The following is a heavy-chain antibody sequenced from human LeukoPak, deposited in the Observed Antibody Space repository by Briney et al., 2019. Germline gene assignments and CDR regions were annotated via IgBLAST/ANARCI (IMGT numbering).Heavy chain of an antibody. CDR1: GYTFTSYD. J-gene: IGHJ4*02. CDR3: ARGPFLGELSLHPDDY. Sequence: ASVKVSCKASGYTFTSYDINWVRQATGQGLEWMGWMNPNSGNTGYAQKFQGRVTMTRNTSISTAYMELSSLRSEDTAVYYCARGPFLGELSLHPDDYWGQGTLVTVSS. D-gene: IGHD3-16*02. CDR2: MNPNSGNT. V-gene: IGHV1-8*01.